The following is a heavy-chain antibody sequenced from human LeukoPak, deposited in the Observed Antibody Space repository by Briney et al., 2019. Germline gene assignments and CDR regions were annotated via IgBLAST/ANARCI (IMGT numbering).Heavy chain of an antibody. J-gene: IGHJ4*02. Sequence: SETLSLTCTVSGGSISSSSFYWGWIRQPPGKGLESIGSIYYSGTTYYNPSLTSRVTISVDTPKNQFSLKLSSVTAADTAVYYCARRAVADDYWGQGTLVTVSS. CDR2: IYYSGTT. D-gene: IGHD6-19*01. CDR1: GGSISSSSFY. V-gene: IGHV4-39*01. CDR3: ARRAVADDY.